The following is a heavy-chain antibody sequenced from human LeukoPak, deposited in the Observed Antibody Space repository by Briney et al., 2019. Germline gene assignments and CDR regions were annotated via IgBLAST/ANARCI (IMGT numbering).Heavy chain of an antibody. D-gene: IGHD3-10*01. CDR1: GGSISSYY. Sequence: SETLSLTCTVSGGSISSYYWSWIRQPAGKGLEWIGRIYTSGSTNYNPSLKSRATMSVDTSKNQFSLKLSSVTAADTAVYYWAKDQLWFGDLYYFDYWGQGTLVTVSS. CDR2: IYTSGST. CDR3: AKDQLWFGDLYYFDY. V-gene: IGHV4-4*07. J-gene: IGHJ4*02.